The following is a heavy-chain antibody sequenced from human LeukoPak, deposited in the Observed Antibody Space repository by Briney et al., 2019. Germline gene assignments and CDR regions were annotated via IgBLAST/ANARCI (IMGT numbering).Heavy chain of an antibody. CDR3: ARVLYYYDSSGYPPGAFDI. CDR2: IYYSGST. D-gene: IGHD3-22*01. Sequence: PSETLSLTRTVSGGSISSHYWSWIRQPPGKGLEWIGYIYYSGSTNYNPSLKSRVTISVDTSKNQFSLKLSSVTAADTAVYYCARVLYYYDSSGYPPGAFDIWGQGTMVTVSS. J-gene: IGHJ3*02. CDR1: GGSISSHY. V-gene: IGHV4-59*11.